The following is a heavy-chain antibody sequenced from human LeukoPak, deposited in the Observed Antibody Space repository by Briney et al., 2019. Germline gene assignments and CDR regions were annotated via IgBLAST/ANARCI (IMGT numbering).Heavy chain of an antibody. CDR3: AARSGGRKDY. CDR1: GFTFSSYV. V-gene: IGHV3-23*01. CDR2: ISGSGGST. J-gene: IGHJ4*02. Sequence: GSLSLSCAASGFTFSSYVMSWVRQAPGKGLEWVSAISGSGGSTYYADSVKGRFTISRDNSKNTLYLQMNSLRAEDTAVYYCAARSGGRKDYWGQGTLVTVSS. D-gene: IGHD2-15*01.